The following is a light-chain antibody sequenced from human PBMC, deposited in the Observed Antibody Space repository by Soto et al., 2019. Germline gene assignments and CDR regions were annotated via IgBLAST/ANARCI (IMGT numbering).Light chain of an antibody. Sequence: ETVLTQSPATLSLSPGERATLSCWASQSVNRYLVWYQQKPGQAPRLLMYDASKRATGIPARFSGSGSGTEFTLTISSLRPDDFATYYCQQYNSYSRTFGQGTKVDIK. J-gene: IGKJ1*01. CDR3: QQYNSYSRT. CDR1: QSVNRY. V-gene: IGKV3-11*01. CDR2: DAS.